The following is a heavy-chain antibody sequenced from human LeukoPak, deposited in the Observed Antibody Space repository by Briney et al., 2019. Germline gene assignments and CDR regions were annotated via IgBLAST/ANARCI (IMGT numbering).Heavy chain of an antibody. J-gene: IGHJ4*02. CDR1: GFTFSSYW. CDR3: ARRGSYSLFDY. Sequence: GGSLRLSCEASGFTFSSYWMSWVRQAPGKGLEWVANMKQDGSEIYYVGSVRGRFTISRDNAKNSLYLQMNNLRAEDTAVYYCARRGSYSLFDYWGPGTLVTVSS. CDR2: MKQDGSEI. V-gene: IGHV3-7*01. D-gene: IGHD1-26*01.